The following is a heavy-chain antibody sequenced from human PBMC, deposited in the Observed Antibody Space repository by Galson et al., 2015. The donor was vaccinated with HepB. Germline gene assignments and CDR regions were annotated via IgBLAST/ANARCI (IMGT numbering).Heavy chain of an antibody. V-gene: IGHV3-48*02. CDR2: ISSSSSTI. D-gene: IGHD6-6*01. CDR1: GFTFSSYS. J-gene: IGHJ6*03. CDR3: ARASLVHGGPFDYYYYMDV. Sequence: SLRLSCAASGFTFSSYSMNWVRQAPGKGLEWVSYISSSSSTIYYADSVKGRFTISRDNAKNSLYLQMNSLRDEDTAVYYCARASLVHGGPFDYYYYMDVWGKGTTVTVSS.